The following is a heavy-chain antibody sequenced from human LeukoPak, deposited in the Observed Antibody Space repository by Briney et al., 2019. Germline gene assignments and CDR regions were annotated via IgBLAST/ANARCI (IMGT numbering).Heavy chain of an antibody. CDR3: ARVMGRYCSSTSCYVDY. Sequence: GGSLRLSCAASGFIFSNYGMHWVRQTPGKGLEWVAFIRYDGSNKYYADSVKGRFTISRDNSKNTLYLQMNSLRAEDTAVYYCARVMGRYCSSTSCYVDYWGQGTLVTVSS. D-gene: IGHD2-2*01. J-gene: IGHJ4*02. CDR2: IRYDGSNK. V-gene: IGHV3-30*02. CDR1: GFIFSNYG.